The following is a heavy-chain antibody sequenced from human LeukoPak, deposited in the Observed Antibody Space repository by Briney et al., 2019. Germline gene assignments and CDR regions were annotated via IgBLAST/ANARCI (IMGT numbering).Heavy chain of an antibody. CDR3: ARNYNGMSC. CDR2: INSEGRSP. J-gene: IGHJ4*02. Sequence: PGGSLSLSCVASGLTFTNYGMMWVRQAPGKGLVWVSYINSEGRSPTYADSVKGRFTISRDNAKNTLYLQMNSLRAEDTAMYYCARNYNGMSCWGQGTLVIVSS. V-gene: IGHV3-74*01. CDR1: GLTFTNYG. D-gene: IGHD1-26*01.